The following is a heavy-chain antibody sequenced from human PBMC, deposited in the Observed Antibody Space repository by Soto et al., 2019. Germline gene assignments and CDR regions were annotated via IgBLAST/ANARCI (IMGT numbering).Heavy chain of an antibody. CDR2: ISAYNGNT. J-gene: IGHJ6*02. V-gene: IGHV1-18*01. D-gene: IGHD3-3*01. CDR1: GYTFTSCG. Sequence: GASVKVSCKASGYTFTSCGISCVRQAPGQGLEWMGWISAYNGNTNYAQKLQGRVTMTTDTSTSTAYMELRSLRSDDTAVYYCARVGKYYDFWSGYQEGMDVWGQGTTVTVSS. CDR3: ARVGKYYDFWSGYQEGMDV.